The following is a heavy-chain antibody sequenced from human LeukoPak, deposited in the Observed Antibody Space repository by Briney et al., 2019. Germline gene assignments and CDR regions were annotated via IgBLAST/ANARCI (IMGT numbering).Heavy chain of an antibody. V-gene: IGHV3-9*01. Sequence: GRCLSLSCAAPRFTFDDYAMHWVRQAPGKGLGWVSGISWNSGSIGYADSVKGRFTISRDNAKNSLYLQMNSLRAEDTALYYCAKDHDGFDPWGQRTLVTVSS. CDR1: RFTFDDYA. CDR2: ISWNSGSI. J-gene: IGHJ5*02. CDR3: AKDHDGFDP. D-gene: IGHD1-1*01.